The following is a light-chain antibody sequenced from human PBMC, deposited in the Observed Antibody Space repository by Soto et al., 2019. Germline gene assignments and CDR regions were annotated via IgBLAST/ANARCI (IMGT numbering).Light chain of an antibody. V-gene: IGKV3-20*01. J-gene: IGKJ1*01. CDR3: QQYGSSVRT. CDR2: GAT. Sequence: DIALTQSPGTLSLSPGDRAIHSCRASQSVNSGSLAWYQQRPGQAPRLLIYGATIRATGIPDKFSGSGSGTDFTLTISRLEPEDFAVYYCQQYGSSVRTFGQGTKVEIK. CDR1: QSVNSGS.